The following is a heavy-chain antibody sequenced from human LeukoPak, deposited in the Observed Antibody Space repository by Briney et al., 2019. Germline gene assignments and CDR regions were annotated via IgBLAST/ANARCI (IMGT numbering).Heavy chain of an antibody. J-gene: IGHJ6*03. CDR3: ATATCSGCRCYSGYYYMDV. CDR1: GFTLSSYC. Sequence: PGGSLRLSCAASGFTLSSYCMNWVRQAPGKGLEWVSSISSSSSYIYYADSVKGRFTISRDNAKNSLYLQMNGLRAEDTAVYYCATATCSGCRCYSGYYYMDVWGKGTTVTVSS. CDR2: ISSSSSYI. V-gene: IGHV3-21*01. D-gene: IGHD2-15*01.